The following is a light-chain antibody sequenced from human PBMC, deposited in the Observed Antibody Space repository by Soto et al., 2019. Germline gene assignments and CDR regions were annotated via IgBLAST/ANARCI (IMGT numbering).Light chain of an antibody. CDR2: DTS. Sequence: QAVVTQEPSVTVSPGGTVTLTCGSSTGGVTSGHYPYWFQRKPGQVPRTLIYDTSNKHSWTPARFSGSLLGGKAALTLSGAQTEDEAEYYCLLSYGGVQRVFGGGTKVTVL. V-gene: IGLV7-46*01. CDR1: TGGVTSGHY. CDR3: LLSYGGVQRV. J-gene: IGLJ3*02.